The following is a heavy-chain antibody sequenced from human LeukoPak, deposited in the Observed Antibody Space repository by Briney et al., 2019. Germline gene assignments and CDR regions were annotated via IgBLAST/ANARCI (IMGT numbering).Heavy chain of an antibody. V-gene: IGHV1-2*02. Sequence: ASVKVSCKASGYTFTGYYMHWVRQAPGQGLEWMGWINPNSGGTNYAQKFQGRVTMTRDTSISTAYMELSRLRSDDTAVYYCARDPRDSSILLYYYMDVWGKGTTVTVSS. CDR2: INPNSGGT. J-gene: IGHJ6*03. CDR1: GYTFTGYY. D-gene: IGHD3-3*01. CDR3: ARDPRDSSILLYYYMDV.